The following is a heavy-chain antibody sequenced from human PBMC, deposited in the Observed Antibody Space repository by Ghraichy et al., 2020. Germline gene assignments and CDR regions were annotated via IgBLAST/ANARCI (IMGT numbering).Heavy chain of an antibody. D-gene: IGHD3-10*01. CDR2: INQFGTT. CDR3: ARVHGAGSPSPKYNWFDP. CDR1: GGSFSGDQ. J-gene: IGHJ5*02. Sequence: SETLSLTCGVSGGSFSGDQWSWIRQPPGKGLEWIGAINQFGTTNYNPSLRSRATISVDTSKNQFYLNLTSVTVADTAVYYCARVHGAGSPSPKYNWFDPSGQGPLISVSS. V-gene: IGHV4-34*01.